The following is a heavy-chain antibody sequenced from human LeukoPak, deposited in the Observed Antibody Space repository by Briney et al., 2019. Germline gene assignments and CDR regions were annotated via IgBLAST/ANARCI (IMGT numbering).Heavy chain of an antibody. V-gene: IGHV3-7*04. CDR1: GYTFSRYL. J-gene: IGHJ6*02. Sequence: GGSLRLSCRASGYTFSRYLMTWVRQGPGKGLEWVANIKADGSKEYYVDSVMGRFTISRDNAQNSLFLQMNSLRTDDTAVYYCARGYGDYYYGVDVWGQGTTVTVSS. D-gene: IGHD4-17*01. CDR2: IKADGSKE. CDR3: ARGYGDYYYGVDV.